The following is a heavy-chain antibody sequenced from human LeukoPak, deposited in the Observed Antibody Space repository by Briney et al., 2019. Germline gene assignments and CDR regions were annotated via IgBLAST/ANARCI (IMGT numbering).Heavy chain of an antibody. J-gene: IGHJ6*03. D-gene: IGHD1-7*01. CDR1: GFTFSSYW. CDR2: INSDGSST. CDR3: ARGWAELPDYYYYYMDV. V-gene: IGHV3-74*01. Sequence: GGSLRLSCAASGFTFSSYWMHWVRQAPGKGLVWVSRINSDGSSTSYADSVKGRFTISRDNAKNTLYLQMNSLRAEDTAVYYCARGWAELPDYYYYYMDVWAKGPRSPSP.